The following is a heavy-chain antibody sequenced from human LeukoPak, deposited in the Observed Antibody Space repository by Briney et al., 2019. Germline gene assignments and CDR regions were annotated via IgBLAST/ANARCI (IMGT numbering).Heavy chain of an antibody. J-gene: IGHJ4*02. V-gene: IGHV4-34*01. Sequence: PSETLSLTCAVYGGSFSGYYWSWIRQPPGKGLEWIGEINHSGSTNYNPSLKSRVTISVDTSKNQFSLKLSSVTAADTAVYYCARMATIIHDYWGQGTLVTVPS. CDR2: INHSGST. CDR3: ARMATIIHDY. CDR1: GGSFSGYY. D-gene: IGHD5-24*01.